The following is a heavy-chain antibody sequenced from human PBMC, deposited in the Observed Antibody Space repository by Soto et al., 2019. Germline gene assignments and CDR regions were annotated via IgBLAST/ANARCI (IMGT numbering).Heavy chain of an antibody. CDR2: IYTSGST. D-gene: IGHD3-22*01. V-gene: IGHV4-4*07. CDR3: ARDSYNYYDSSGYYYYYYYGMDV. Sequence: QVQLQESGPGLVKPSETLSLTCTVSGGSISSYYWSWIRQPTGKGLEWIGRIYTSGSTNYNPSLKSRVPMSVDTSKNQFSLKLSSVTAADTAVYYCARDSYNYYDSSGYYYYYYYGMDVWGQGTTVTVSS. CDR1: GGSISSYY. J-gene: IGHJ6*02.